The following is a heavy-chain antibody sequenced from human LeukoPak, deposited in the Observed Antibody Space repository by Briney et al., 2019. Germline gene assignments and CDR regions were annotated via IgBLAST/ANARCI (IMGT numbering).Heavy chain of an antibody. CDR2: IYYSGST. Sequence: PSETLSLTCTVSGGSISSYYWSWIRQPPGKGLERIGYIYYSGSTNYNPSLKSRVTISVDTSKNQFSLKLSSVTAADTAVYYCARGGYSSSWYDWFDRWGQGTLVTVSS. CDR3: ARGGYSSSWYDWFDR. CDR1: GGSISSYY. J-gene: IGHJ5*02. V-gene: IGHV4-59*01. D-gene: IGHD6-13*01.